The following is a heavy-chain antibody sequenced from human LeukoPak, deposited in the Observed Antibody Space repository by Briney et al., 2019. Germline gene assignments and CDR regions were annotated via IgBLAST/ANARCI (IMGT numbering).Heavy chain of an antibody. CDR2: IKPDGGAK. D-gene: IGHD3-22*01. V-gene: IGHV3-7*01. J-gene: IGHJ4*02. CDR3: ARCPYDSTGYYSVPSHLDY. CDR1: GFTFSTYW. Sequence: GGSVRLSCAASGFTFSTYWMTWVRQAPGKGLGWVANIKPDGGAKYYVDSLRGRFSISRDNVKNSLFLQMNSLSAEDTAVYYCARCPYDSTGYYSVPSHLDYWGQGTLVSASS.